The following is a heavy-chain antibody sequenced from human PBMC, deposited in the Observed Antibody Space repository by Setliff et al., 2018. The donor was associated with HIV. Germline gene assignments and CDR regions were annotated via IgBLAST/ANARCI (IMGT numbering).Heavy chain of an antibody. CDR3: ARATATKPFDI. CDR1: GGSISSYY. Sequence: SETLSLTCTVSGGSISSYYWSWIRQPPGKGLECMGYIYSCGSTNYNPSLQSRVTISVDTSKNQFSLKLSSVTAADTALYYCARATATKPFDIWGQGTVVTVSS. D-gene: IGHD5-18*01. V-gene: IGHV4-4*09. J-gene: IGHJ3*02. CDR2: IYSCGST.